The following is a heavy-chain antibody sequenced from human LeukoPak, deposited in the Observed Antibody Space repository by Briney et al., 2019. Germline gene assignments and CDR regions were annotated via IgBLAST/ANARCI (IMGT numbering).Heavy chain of an antibody. CDR2: ISTSGSTI. D-gene: IGHD1-1*01. CDR3: ARNEYYSDY. V-gene: IGHV3-11*01. Sequence: PGGSLRLSCAASGFTLSDYCMSWIRQAPGKGLEWVSSISTSGSTIYYADSVKGRFTISRDNAKNSLYLQMNSLRAEDTAVYYCARNEYYSDYWGQGTLVTVSS. J-gene: IGHJ4*02. CDR1: GFTLSDYC.